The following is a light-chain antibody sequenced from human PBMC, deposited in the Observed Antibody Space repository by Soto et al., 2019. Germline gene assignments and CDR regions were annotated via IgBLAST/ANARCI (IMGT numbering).Light chain of an antibody. Sequence: EIVLTQSPGTLSLSPGERATLSCRASQSVSSSYLAWYQQKPGQAPRLLIYGASSRATCIPDRFSGSGSGTYFTLTIIRLEPEDFAVYYCQQYGSSPPITFGQGTRLEIK. V-gene: IGKV3-20*01. CDR1: QSVSSSY. CDR3: QQYGSSPPIT. CDR2: GAS. J-gene: IGKJ5*01.